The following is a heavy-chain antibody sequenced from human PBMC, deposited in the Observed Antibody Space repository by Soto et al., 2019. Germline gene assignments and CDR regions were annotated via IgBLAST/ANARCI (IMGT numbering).Heavy chain of an antibody. CDR2: IDPSDSYT. D-gene: IGHD3-22*01. CDR3: ARRHYYDSSGTLSYYGMDV. CDR1: GYSFTSYW. V-gene: IGHV5-10-1*01. Sequence: PGESLKISCKGSGYSFTSYWISWVRQMPGKGLEWMGRIDPSDSYTNYSPSFQGHVTISADKSISTAYLQWSSLKASDTAMYYCARRHYYDSSGTLSYYGMDVWGQGTTVTVSS. J-gene: IGHJ6*02.